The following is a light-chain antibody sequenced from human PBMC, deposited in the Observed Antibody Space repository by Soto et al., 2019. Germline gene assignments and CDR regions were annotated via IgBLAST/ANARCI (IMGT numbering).Light chain of an antibody. CDR1: SSDVGGYNY. V-gene: IGLV2-14*01. CDR2: DVS. J-gene: IGLJ2*01. Sequence: QSALTQPASVSGSPGQSITISCTGTSSDVGGYNYVSGYQQHPGKAPTLMIYDVSNRPSGVSNRSSGSKSGNTASLTISGLQAEDEADYYCSSYTSRSTVVFGGGTQLTVL. CDR3: SSYTSRSTVV.